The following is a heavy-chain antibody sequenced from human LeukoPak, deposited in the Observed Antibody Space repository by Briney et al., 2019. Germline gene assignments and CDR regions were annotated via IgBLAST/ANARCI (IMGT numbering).Heavy chain of an antibody. CDR1: GVSFSGYY. CDR2: INHSGST. V-gene: IGHV4-34*01. D-gene: IGHD3-22*01. J-gene: IGHJ4*02. CDR3: ARGPTRSGYYYPFDY. Sequence: LKPSETLSLTCAVYGVSFSGYYWSWIRQPPGKGLEWIGEINHSGSTYYNPSLKSRVTISVDTSNNQFSLKLSSVTAADTAVYYCARGPTRSGYYYPFDYWGQGTLVTVSS.